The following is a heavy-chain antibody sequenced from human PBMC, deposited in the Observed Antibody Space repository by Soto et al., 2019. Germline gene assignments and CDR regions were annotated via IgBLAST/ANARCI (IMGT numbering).Heavy chain of an antibody. CDR1: GFTFSKYG. CDR2: ISFDGNNK. Sequence: FLRLSCAASGFTFSKYGIHWVRQAPGKGLEWVAVISFDGNNKYYADSVKGRFTISRDNSKNTLYLQMNSLRLDDTAVYYCARGLLEPALSWLCDYWGRGTLVTVSS. D-gene: IGHD1-1*01. J-gene: IGHJ4*02. V-gene: IGHV3-30*03. CDR3: ARGLLEPALSWLCDY.